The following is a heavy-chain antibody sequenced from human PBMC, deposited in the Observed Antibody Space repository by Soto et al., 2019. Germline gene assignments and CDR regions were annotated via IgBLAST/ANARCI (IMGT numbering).Heavy chain of an antibody. CDR1: GFTINNYD. CDR3: IRAWHLDF. Sequence: PVGPLRLPRAAAGFTINNYDIHRVRQAPGKGLEWVSSISSSSTYIYYSDSVKGRFTLSRDKSKNALFLQMTSLGDQDTAVYFCIRAWHLDFWGQGTQVTVS. J-gene: IGHJ4*02. V-gene: IGHV3-21*04. CDR2: ISSSSTYI.